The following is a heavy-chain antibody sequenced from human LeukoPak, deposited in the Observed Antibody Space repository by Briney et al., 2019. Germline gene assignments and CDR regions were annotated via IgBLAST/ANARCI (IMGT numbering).Heavy chain of an antibody. V-gene: IGHV4-34*01. CDR3: ARGLNDSWTGENY. CDR2: INHSGST. CDR1: GGSFSGYY. Sequence: SETLSLTCAVYGGSFSGYYWRWIRQPPGKGLEWIGEINHSGSTNYNPSLKSRVTISLDTSKSQFSLKVRYVTAADTAVYYCARGLNDSWTGENYWGQGTLVTVSS. D-gene: IGHD3-3*01. J-gene: IGHJ4*02.